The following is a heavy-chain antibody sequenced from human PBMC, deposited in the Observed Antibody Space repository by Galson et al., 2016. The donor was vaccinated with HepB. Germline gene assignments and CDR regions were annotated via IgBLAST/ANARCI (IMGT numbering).Heavy chain of an antibody. CDR2: INAGNGDT. CDR1: GYSFTRYA. D-gene: IGHD3-10*01. J-gene: IGHJ4*02. CDR3: ARHSGAGSYPLDY. Sequence: SVKVSCKASGYSFTRYAMHWVRQAPGQRLEWMGWINAGNGDTTYSQKFQGRVTITRDTSASTAYMELSSLRSEDTAFYYCARHSGAGSYPLDYWGLGNLVTVSS. V-gene: IGHV1-3*01.